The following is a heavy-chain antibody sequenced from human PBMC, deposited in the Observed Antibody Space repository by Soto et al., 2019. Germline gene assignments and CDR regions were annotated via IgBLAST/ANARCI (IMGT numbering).Heavy chain of an antibody. CDR2: IIPLLGIA. Sequence: QVQLVQSGAEVKKPGSSVKVSCKASGGTFSSYTISWVRQAPGQGLEWMGRIIPLLGIANYAQKFQGRVTITADKTTSTADMELICLRSEDTAVYYCASQSCWFDPWGQGTLVTVSS. CDR1: GGTFSSYT. V-gene: IGHV1-69*02. J-gene: IGHJ5*02. D-gene: IGHD1-1*01. CDR3: ASQSCWFDP.